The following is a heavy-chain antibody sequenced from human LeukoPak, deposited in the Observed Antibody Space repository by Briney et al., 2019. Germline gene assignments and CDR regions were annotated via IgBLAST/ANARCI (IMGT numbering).Heavy chain of an antibody. J-gene: IGHJ4*02. CDR1: GYTFTGYY. CDR2: LNPNSGGT. V-gene: IGHV1-2*02. D-gene: IGHD3-16*02. Sequence: ASVKVSCKASGYTFTGYYMHWVRQAPGQGLEWMGWLNPNSGGTNYAQKFQGRVTMTRDTSISTAYMELSRLRSDDTAVYYCARVGMITFGGVIVNKPFDYWGQGTLVTVSS. CDR3: ARVGMITFGGVIVNKPFDY.